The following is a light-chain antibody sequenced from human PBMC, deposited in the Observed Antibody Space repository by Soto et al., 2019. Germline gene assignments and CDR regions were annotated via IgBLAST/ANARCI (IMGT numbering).Light chain of an antibody. CDR2: DDT. J-gene: IGLJ7*01. V-gene: IGLV3-21*02. CDR3: QVWDSGTDHWV. CDR1: NIGSKS. Sequence: SYELTQPPSVSVAPGQTARISCGGDNIGSKSVHWYQQDPGQAPVLVVYDDTDRPSGIPERFSGSNSANTATLTIARVEAGDEADYYCQVWDSGTDHWVFGGGTQLTVL.